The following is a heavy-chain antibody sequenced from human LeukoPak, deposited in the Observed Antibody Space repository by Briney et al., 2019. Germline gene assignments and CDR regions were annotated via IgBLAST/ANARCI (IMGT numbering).Heavy chain of an antibody. D-gene: IGHD3-22*01. Sequence: PSETLSLTCSVSGDSTSSNTFYWGWIRPAPGKGLEWVASVYYRGSAFYNPSLRSRVTISVDTSKNQFSLSLSSVTAADTGVYYCTRQMYYYDASGHLNDNWGQGILVTVSS. CDR1: GDSTSSNTFY. CDR2: VYYRGSA. J-gene: IGHJ4*02. CDR3: TRQMYYYDASGHLNDN. V-gene: IGHV4-39*01.